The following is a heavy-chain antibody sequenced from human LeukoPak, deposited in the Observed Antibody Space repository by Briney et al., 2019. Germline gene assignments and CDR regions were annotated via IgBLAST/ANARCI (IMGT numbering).Heavy chain of an antibody. CDR2: IYPGDSDT. J-gene: IGHJ4*02. CDR3: AREKDYYDSSGYYYVSPFDY. Sequence: GESLKISCQGSGYSFTSYWIGWVRQMPGKGLEWMGIIYPGDSDTRYSPSFQGQVTISADKSISTAYLQWSSLKASDTAMYYCAREKDYYDSSGYYYVSPFDYWGQGTLVTVSS. D-gene: IGHD3-22*01. V-gene: IGHV5-51*01. CDR1: GYSFTSYW.